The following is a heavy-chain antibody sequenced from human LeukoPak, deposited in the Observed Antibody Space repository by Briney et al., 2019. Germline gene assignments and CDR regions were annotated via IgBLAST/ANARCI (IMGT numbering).Heavy chain of an antibody. CDR2: IDPSDSYT. CDR1: GYTFTTQW. D-gene: IGHD3-16*01. V-gene: IGHV5-10-1*01. Sequence: GESLKISCKGSGYTFTTQWISWVRRMPGKGLEWMGRIDPSDSYTDYSPSFEGHVTISADKSITTAYLQWSSLKASDTAMYYCARLRRFPYDASDMWGQGTLVTVSS. J-gene: IGHJ3*02. CDR3: ARLRRFPYDASDM.